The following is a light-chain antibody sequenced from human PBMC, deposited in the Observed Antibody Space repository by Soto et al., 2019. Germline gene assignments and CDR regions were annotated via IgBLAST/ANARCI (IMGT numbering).Light chain of an antibody. V-gene: IGLV2-11*01. CDR3: CSYEGTNTLDVV. CDR2: DVS. J-gene: IGLJ2*01. CDR1: SSDVGGYNY. Sequence: QSALTQPRSVSGSPGQSVTISCTGTSSDVGGYNYVSWYQQHPGKAPKLMIYDVSKRPSGVPDRFSGSKSGNTASLTISGLKAEDEDDYYCCSYEGTNTLDVVFGGGTKLTVL.